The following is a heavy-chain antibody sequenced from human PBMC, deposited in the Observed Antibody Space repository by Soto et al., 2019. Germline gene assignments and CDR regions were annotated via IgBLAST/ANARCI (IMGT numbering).Heavy chain of an antibody. D-gene: IGHD6-13*01. Sequence: GGSLRLSCVASGFSFNNFYMHWVRQVPGKGLEWVSSISTSTVSIGYADSVKGRFTISRDNTKKTLYLQMISLRVEDTAVYYCAKDARAAGRPFYFNYWGRGTLVTVSS. V-gene: IGHV3-21*01. J-gene: IGHJ4*02. CDR1: GFSFNNFY. CDR2: ISTSTVSI. CDR3: AKDARAAGRPFYFNY.